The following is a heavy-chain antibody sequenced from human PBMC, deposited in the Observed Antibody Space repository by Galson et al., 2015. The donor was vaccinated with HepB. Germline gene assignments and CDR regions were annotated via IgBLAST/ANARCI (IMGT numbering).Heavy chain of an antibody. CDR2: ISSSSSYI. Sequence: SLRLSCAASGFTLSSYSMNWVRQAPGKGLEWVSSISSSSSYIYYADSVKGRFTISRDNAKNSLYLQMNSLRAEDTAVYYCARGSGYSSGWYEARFDYWGQGTLVTVSS. CDR1: GFTLSSYS. J-gene: IGHJ4*02. CDR3: ARGSGYSSGWYEARFDY. D-gene: IGHD6-19*01. V-gene: IGHV3-21*01.